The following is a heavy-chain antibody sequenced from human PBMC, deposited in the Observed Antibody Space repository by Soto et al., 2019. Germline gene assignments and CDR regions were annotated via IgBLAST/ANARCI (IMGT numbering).Heavy chain of an antibody. CDR3: ATESGDYDYVWGSYQPHKNWFDP. CDR2: ISGRGGST. CDR1: GFTFSSYA. J-gene: IGHJ5*02. D-gene: IGHD3-16*02. Sequence: PVGSLRLSCAASGFTFSSYAMSWVRQAPGTGLEWVSAISGRGGSTYYAESVKVLFNISRDNSKNTLYLQMNSLIAEDTAVYYCATESGDYDYVWGSYQPHKNWFDPWGQGTLVAVSS. V-gene: IGHV3-23*01.